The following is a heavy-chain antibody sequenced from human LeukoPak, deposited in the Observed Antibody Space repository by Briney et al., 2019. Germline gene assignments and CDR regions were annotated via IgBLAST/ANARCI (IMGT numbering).Heavy chain of an antibody. V-gene: IGHV4-59*08. D-gene: IGHD5-24*01. J-gene: IGHJ4*02. CDR1: GFTFSSYA. CDR2: IYYRGNT. CDR3: ARGDAYHRH. Sequence: GSLRLSCAASGFTFSSYAMSWIRQPPGKGLEWIGNIYYRGNTNYNSSLKSRVTMSVDTSKTQFSLKLNSVTATDTAVYYCARGDAYHRHWGQGTLVTVSS.